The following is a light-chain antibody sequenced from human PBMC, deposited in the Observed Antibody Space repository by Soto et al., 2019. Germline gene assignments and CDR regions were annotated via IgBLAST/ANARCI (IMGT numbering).Light chain of an antibody. CDR1: SSDVGGYNC. V-gene: IGLV2-14*03. CDR2: DVT. J-gene: IGLJ2*01. CDR3: SSCTSTSTPVV. Sequence: QSALTQPASVSGSPGQSITISCTGTSSDVGGYNCVSWYQQHPGKAPKLMIFDVTNWPSGASNRFSGSKSGNTASLTISGLQAEDEADYYCSSCTSTSTPVVFGGGIKVTVL.